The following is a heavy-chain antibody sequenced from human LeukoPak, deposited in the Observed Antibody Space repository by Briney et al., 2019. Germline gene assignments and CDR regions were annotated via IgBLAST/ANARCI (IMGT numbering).Heavy chain of an antibody. Sequence: ASVEVSCKASGYTFTSYGISWVRQAPGQGLEWMGWISAYNGNTNYAQKFQGRVTITADESTSTAYMELSSLRSEDTAVYYCARAGYCGGDCYPTSVYNWFDPWGQGTLVTVSS. J-gene: IGHJ5*02. V-gene: IGHV1-18*01. CDR2: ISAYNGNT. CDR1: GYTFTSYG. CDR3: ARAGYCGGDCYPTSVYNWFDP. D-gene: IGHD2-21*02.